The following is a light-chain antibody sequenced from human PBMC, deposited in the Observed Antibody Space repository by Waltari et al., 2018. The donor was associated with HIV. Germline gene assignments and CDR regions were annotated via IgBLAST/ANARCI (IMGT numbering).Light chain of an antibody. CDR2: NNK. CDR3: AAWDDSLNGVV. J-gene: IGLJ2*01. CDR1: NSNIGSNT. Sequence: QSVLTQPPSASGTPGQRVTISCSGSNSNIGSNTVNWYQQLPGTAPKLLIYNNKPRPSGVPDRISGSKSGTSASLAISVLQSGDEADYYCAAWDDSLNGVVFGGGTKLTVL. V-gene: IGLV1-44*01.